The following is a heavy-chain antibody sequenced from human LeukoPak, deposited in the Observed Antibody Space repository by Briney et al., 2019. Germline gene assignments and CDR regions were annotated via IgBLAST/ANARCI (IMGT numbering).Heavy chain of an antibody. J-gene: IGHJ4*02. CDR1: GFTFSSYA. CDR3: AKWRYFDWLRYYFDY. Sequence: GGSLRLSCAASGFTFSSYAMSWVRQAPGKGLEWVSAISGSPGSTYYADSVKGRFTISRDNSKNTLYLQMNSLRAEDTAVYYCAKWRYFDWLRYYFDYWGQGTLVTVSS. D-gene: IGHD3-9*01. V-gene: IGHV3-23*01. CDR2: ISGSPGST.